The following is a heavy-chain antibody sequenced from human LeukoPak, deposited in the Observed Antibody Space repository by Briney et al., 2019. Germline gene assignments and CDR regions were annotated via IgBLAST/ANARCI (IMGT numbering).Heavy chain of an antibody. V-gene: IGHV1-18*01. CDR2: ISNFDGDT. CDR3: VRARGCSNCVLTDGFDS. Sequence: GASGKVSCKASGRLFTSYGIAWVRQAPGEGLEWVGWISNFDGDTKVAENLQGRVTLTTDSSTSTAYMVLTNLKFDDTAVYYCVRARGCSNCVLTDGFDSWGQGTKVTVSS. J-gene: IGHJ3*01. D-gene: IGHD6-13*01. CDR1: GRLFTSYG.